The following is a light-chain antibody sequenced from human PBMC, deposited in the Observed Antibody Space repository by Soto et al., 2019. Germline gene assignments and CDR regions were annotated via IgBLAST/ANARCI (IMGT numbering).Light chain of an antibody. CDR1: SSNVGSYNL. CDR2: EGN. CDR3: CSFAGTSTYV. J-gene: IGLJ1*01. Sequence: QSALTQPASVSGSPGQSITISCTGTSSNVGSYNLVSWYQHHPGKAPKLMIYEGNKRPSGVSNRFSGSKSGNTASLTISELQAEDEADYYCCSFAGTSTYVFGTGTKLTVL. V-gene: IGLV2-23*01.